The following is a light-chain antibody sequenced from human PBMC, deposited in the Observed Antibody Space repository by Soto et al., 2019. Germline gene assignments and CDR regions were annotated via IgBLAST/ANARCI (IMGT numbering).Light chain of an antibody. J-gene: IGKJ1*01. CDR1: QSVSSY. Sequence: EIVLTQSPATLSLSPGERATLSCRASQSVSSYLAWYQQKPGQAPRLLIYDASNRATGIPARFSGSGSGTDFTLPISSLDPEGFAVYYCQRRSNWPLTFGQGTKVEIK. CDR2: DAS. CDR3: QRRSNWPLT. V-gene: IGKV3-11*01.